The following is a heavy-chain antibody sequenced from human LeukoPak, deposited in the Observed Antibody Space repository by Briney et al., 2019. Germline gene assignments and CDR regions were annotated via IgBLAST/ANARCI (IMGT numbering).Heavy chain of an antibody. CDR3: ARHVFRRYCSGGSCYRNWFDP. CDR1: GGSFSGYY. V-gene: IGHV4-34*01. D-gene: IGHD2-15*01. J-gene: IGHJ5*02. CDR2: INHSGST. Sequence: SETLSLTCAVYGGSFSGYYWSWIRQPPGKGLEWIGEINHSGSTNYNPSLKSRVTISVDTSKNQFSLKLSSVTAADTAVYYCARHVFRRYCSGGSCYRNWFDPWGQGTLVTVSS.